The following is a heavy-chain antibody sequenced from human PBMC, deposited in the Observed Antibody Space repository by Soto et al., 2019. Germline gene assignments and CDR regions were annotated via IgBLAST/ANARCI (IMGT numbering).Heavy chain of an antibody. Sequence: GGSLRLSCAASGFTFSSYAMSWVRQAPGKGLEWVSAISGSGGSTYYADSVKGRFTISRDNSKNTLYLQMNSLRAEDTAVYYCAKDTGPLRDYVRDRGAQGANGWGQGTLVTVSS. V-gene: IGHV3-23*01. CDR1: GFTFSSYA. J-gene: IGHJ4*02. CDR3: AKDTGPLRDYVRDRGAQGANG. CDR2: ISGSGGST. D-gene: IGHD3-10*02.